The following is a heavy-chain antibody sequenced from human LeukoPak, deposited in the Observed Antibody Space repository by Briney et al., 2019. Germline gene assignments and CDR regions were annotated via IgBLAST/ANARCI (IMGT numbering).Heavy chain of an antibody. CDR3: ARHVRDYYDSSGYDY. Sequence: SETLSLTCTVSGGSISSSSYYWGWIRQPPGKGLEWLGSIYYSGSTYYNPSLKSRVTISVDTSKNQFSLKLSSVTAADTAVYYCARHVRDYYDSSGYDYWGQGTLVTVSS. D-gene: IGHD3-22*01. CDR1: GGSISSSSYY. V-gene: IGHV4-39*01. J-gene: IGHJ4*02. CDR2: IYYSGST.